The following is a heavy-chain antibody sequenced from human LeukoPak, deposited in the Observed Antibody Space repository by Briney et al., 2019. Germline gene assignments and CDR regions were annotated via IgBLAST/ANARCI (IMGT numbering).Heavy chain of an antibody. V-gene: IGHV3-7*01. J-gene: IGHJ4*02. Sequence: GGSLRLSCAASGFTFSSYSMNWVRQAPGKGLEWVANIKQDGSEKYYVDSVKGRFTISRDNAKNSLYLQMNSLRAEDTAVYYCARAIVLWFGELFHFDYWGQGTLVTVSS. CDR3: ARAIVLWFGELFHFDY. CDR1: GFTFSSYS. D-gene: IGHD3-10*01. CDR2: IKQDGSEK.